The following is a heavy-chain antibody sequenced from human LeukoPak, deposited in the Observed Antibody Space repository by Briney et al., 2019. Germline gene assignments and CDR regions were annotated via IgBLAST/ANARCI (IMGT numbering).Heavy chain of an antibody. D-gene: IGHD3-10*01. V-gene: IGHV4-39*01. J-gene: IGHJ4*02. CDR2: IYYGGTP. Sequence: EPSETLSLTCTVSGDSISNGAYYWGWIRQPPGKGLEWIGSIYYGGTPYYNPSLRSRVTISVDTSNNQFSLKLSSVTAADTAIYYCARPSNPGSYFYWGQGTLVTVSS. CDR3: ARPSNPGSYFY. CDR1: GDSISNGAYY.